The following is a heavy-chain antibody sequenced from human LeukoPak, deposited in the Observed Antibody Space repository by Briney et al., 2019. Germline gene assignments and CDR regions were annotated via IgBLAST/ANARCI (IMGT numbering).Heavy chain of an antibody. D-gene: IGHD6-19*01. CDR2: ISGSRGTT. CDR1: GFTFSSYA. V-gene: IGHV3-23*01. J-gene: IGHJ4*02. Sequence: GGSLRLSCAASGFTFSSYAMSWVRQAPGKGLEWVSGISGSRGTTYYADSVKGRFTISRDNSKNTLYLQMNSLRAEDTAVYYCANPGNYRSGWGSPPSFDYWGQGTLVTVSS. CDR3: ANPGNYRSGWGSPPSFDY.